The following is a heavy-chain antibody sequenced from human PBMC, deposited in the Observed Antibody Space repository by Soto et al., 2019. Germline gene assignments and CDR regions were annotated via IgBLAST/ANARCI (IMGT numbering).Heavy chain of an antibody. CDR3: ARDRYYYDSSGHYYFDY. D-gene: IGHD3-22*01. CDR2: IYHSGST. V-gene: IGHV4-4*02. CDR1: GGSISSSNW. Sequence: PSETLSLTCAVSGGSISSSNWWSWVRQPPGKGLEWIGEIYHSGSTNYNPSLKSRVTISVDKSKNQFSLKLSSVTAADTAVYYCARDRYYYDSSGHYYFDYWGQGTLVTVS. J-gene: IGHJ4*02.